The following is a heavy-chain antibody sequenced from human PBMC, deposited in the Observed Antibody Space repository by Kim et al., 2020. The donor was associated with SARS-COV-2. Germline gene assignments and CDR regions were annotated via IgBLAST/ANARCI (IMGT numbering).Heavy chain of an antibody. V-gene: IGHV1-69*04. CDR2: IIPILGIA. CDR1: GGTFSSYA. D-gene: IGHD6-13*01. CDR3: ATGEFKPSSSWYWGGY. Sequence: SVKVSCKASGGTFSSYAISWVRQAPGQGLEWMGRIIPILGIANYAQKFQGRVTITADKSTSTAYMELSSLRSEDTAVYYCATGEFKPSSSWYWGGYWGQGTLVTVSS. J-gene: IGHJ4*02.